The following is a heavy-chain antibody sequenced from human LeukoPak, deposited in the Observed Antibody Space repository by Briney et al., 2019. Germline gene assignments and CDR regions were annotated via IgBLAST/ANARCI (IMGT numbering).Heavy chain of an antibody. CDR1: GFTFSDYS. CDR2: ITGSSSAT. J-gene: IGHJ4*02. V-gene: IGHV3-48*04. Sequence: PGGSLRLSCMTSGFTFSDYSMDWVRQAPGKGLEWVSYITGSSSATYYAESVKGRFTISRDNAKNSLYLQMNNLRAEDTAVYFDGWGQGTLVTVSS. CDR3: G.